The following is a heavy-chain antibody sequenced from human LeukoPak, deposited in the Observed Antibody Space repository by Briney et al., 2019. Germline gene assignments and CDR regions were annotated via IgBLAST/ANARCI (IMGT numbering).Heavy chain of an antibody. CDR3: AKGRKDFDTNLGPFDS. Sequence: SETLPLTCTVSGGSINKYYWSWIRQSPGKGLEWLGYVHDSAGTIYSPSLKSRVTISVGTSKTQFSLKVTSVTTADTAVYYCAKGRKDFDTNLGPFDSWGQGILVTVSS. J-gene: IGHJ4*02. CDR2: VHDSAGT. D-gene: IGHD3-9*01. V-gene: IGHV4-59*01. CDR1: GGSINKYY.